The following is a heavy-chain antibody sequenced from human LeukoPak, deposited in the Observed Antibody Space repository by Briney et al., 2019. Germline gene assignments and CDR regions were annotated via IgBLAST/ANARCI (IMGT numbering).Heavy chain of an antibody. D-gene: IGHD4-11*01. CDR1: GYTFTSYG. V-gene: IGHV1-18*01. CDR3: ARDPTTKTFDY. Sequence: GSVKVSCKASGYTFTSYGISWVRQAPGQGLEWMGWISTYNGNTNYAQKLQGRVTMTTDTSTTTAYMELRSLTSDDTAVYYCARDPTTKTFDYWGQGTLVTVSS. CDR2: ISTYNGNT. J-gene: IGHJ4*02.